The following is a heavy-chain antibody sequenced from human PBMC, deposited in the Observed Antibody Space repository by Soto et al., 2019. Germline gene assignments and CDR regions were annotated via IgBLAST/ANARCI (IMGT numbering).Heavy chain of an antibody. CDR3: ARENVDIATTMLPYFDY. J-gene: IGHJ4*02. D-gene: IGHD5-12*01. Sequence: SLRLSCAASGFTFSSHAMHWVRQAPGKGLEWVAVVSYDGSNKYYAGSVKGRFTISRDNSKNTQYLQMNSLRVEDTAVYYCARENVDIATTMLPYFDYWGQGTVVTVSS. CDR1: GFTFSSHA. V-gene: IGHV3-30*03. CDR2: VSYDGSNK.